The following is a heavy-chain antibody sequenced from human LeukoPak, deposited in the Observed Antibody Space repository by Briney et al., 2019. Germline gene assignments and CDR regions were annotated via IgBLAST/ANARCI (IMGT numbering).Heavy chain of an antibody. CDR1: GFTFDDYA. V-gene: IGHV3-9*01. D-gene: IGHD1-26*01. CDR2: ISWNSCSI. Sequence: PGRSLRLSCAASGFTFDDYAMHWVRQAPGKGLEWVSGISWNSCSIGYADSVKGRFTISRDNAKNSLYLQMNSLRAEDTALYYCAKDLRPGWDDAFDIWGQGTMVTVSS. CDR3: AKDLRPGWDDAFDI. J-gene: IGHJ3*02.